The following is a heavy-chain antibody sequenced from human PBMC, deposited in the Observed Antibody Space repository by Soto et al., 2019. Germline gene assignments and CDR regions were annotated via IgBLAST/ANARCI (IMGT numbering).Heavy chain of an antibody. CDR2: ISHDGTNQ. J-gene: IGHJ4*02. CDR3: ASPADY. Sequence: QVQLVESGGGVVQPGRSLRLSCAASGFSLTTFAMEWVRQAPGKGLEWLAGISHDGTNQYYADSVKGRFTISRDISKKTLYLEMNGLRAEDTALYYCASPADYWGQGTLVTVSS. CDR1: GFSLTTFA. V-gene: IGHV3-30*04.